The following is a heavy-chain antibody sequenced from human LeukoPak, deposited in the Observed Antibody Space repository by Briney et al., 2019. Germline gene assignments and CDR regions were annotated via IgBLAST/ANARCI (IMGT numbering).Heavy chain of an antibody. J-gene: IGHJ4*02. CDR1: GGTFSSYA. CDR2: IIPILGIA. Sequence: SVKVSCKASGGTFSSYAISWVRQAPGQGLEWMGRIIPILGIANYAQKLQGRVTMTTDTSTSTAYMELRSLRSDDTAVYYCARDIRAGSLRGADYWGQGTLVTVSS. D-gene: IGHD1-26*01. V-gene: IGHV1-69*04. CDR3: ARDIRAGSLRGADY.